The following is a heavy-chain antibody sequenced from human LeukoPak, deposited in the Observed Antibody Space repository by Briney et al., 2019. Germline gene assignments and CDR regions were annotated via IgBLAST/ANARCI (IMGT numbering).Heavy chain of an antibody. V-gene: IGHV3-13*01. CDR1: GFTFSSYD. D-gene: IGHD3-10*01. CDR3: ARGYYYGSGAGRRTYYHYYYMDV. J-gene: IGHJ6*03. Sequence: GGSLRLSCAASGFTFSSYDMHWVRQATGKGLEWVSAIGTAGDTYYPGSVKGRFTISRENAKNSLYLQMNSLRAEDTAVYYCARGYYYGSGAGRRTYYHYYYMDVWGKGTTVTASS. CDR2: IGTAGDT.